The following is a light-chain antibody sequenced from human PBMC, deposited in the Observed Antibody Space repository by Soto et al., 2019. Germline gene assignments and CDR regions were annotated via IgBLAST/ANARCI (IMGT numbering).Light chain of an antibody. CDR1: QSVSSY. CDR2: DAS. Sequence: EIVLTQSPATLSLSPGERATLSCRASQSVSSYVAWYQQQPGQAPRLLIYDASNRATGIPARFSGSGSGTDFILTISSLEPEDFAVYYCQQGSTWITFGQGTRLEIK. J-gene: IGKJ5*01. V-gene: IGKV3-11*01. CDR3: QQGSTWIT.